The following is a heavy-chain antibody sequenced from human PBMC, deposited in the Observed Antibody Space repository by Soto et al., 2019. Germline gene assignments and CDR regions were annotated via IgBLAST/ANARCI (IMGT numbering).Heavy chain of an antibody. V-gene: IGHV3-21*06. CDR1: TFNSYS. Sequence: EVQLVESGGGLVKPGGSLRLSCTFTFNSYSLNWVRQAPGKGLEWVSSISSGSAYIKYADSVKGRFTISRDNANNLLYLQMRSLRVDDTAAYYCTIDEGGSYDKWFTPWGKGTLGTVSP. CDR3: TIDEGGSYDKWFTP. CDR2: ISSGSAYI. D-gene: IGHD1-26*01. J-gene: IGHJ5*02.